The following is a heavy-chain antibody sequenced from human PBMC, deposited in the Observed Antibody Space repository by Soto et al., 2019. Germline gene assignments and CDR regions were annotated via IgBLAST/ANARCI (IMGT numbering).Heavy chain of an antibody. CDR1: GVTFSSYA. CDR3: ARAVFRGDSSGYYPPFGMDV. D-gene: IGHD3-22*01. Sequence: GASVKVSCKASGVTFSSYAISWVRQAPGQGLEWMGGIIPIFGTANYAQKFQGRVTITADKSTSTAYMELSSLRSEDTAVYYCARAVFRGDSSGYYPPFGMDVWGQGTTVTVSS. CDR2: IIPIFGTA. V-gene: IGHV1-69*06. J-gene: IGHJ6*02.